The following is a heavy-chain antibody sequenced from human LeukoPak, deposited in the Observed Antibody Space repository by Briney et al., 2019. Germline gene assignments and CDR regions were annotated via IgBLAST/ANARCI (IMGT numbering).Heavy chain of an antibody. CDR3: ARSLTRGPGGAFDI. J-gene: IGHJ3*02. D-gene: IGHD3-10*01. CDR2: ISSSSSYI. CDR1: GFTFSSYS. V-gene: IGHV3-21*01. Sequence: SGGSLRLSCAASGFTFSSYSMNWVRQAPGKGLEWVSSISSSSSYIYYADSVKGRFTISRDNAKNSLYLQMNSLRAEDTAVYYCARSLTRGPGGAFDIWGQGTMVTVSS.